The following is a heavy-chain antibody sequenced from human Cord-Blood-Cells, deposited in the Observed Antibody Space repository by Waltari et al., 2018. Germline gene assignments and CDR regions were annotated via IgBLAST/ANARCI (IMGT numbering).Heavy chain of an antibody. J-gene: IGHJ5*02. CDR2: INHSGST. CDR1: GGSFSGYS. V-gene: IGHV4-34*01. D-gene: IGHD4-17*01. Sequence: QVQLQPWGAGLLKPSATLSLTCAVYGGSFSGYSWSWIRQPPGKGLEWIGEINHSGSTNYNPSLKSRVTISVDTSKNQFSLKLSSVTAADTAVYYCARVDLDYGAPGWFDPWGQGTLVTVSS. CDR3: ARVDLDYGAPGWFDP.